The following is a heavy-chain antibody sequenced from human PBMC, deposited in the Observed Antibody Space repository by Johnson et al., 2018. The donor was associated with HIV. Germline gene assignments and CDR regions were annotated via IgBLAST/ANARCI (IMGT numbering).Heavy chain of an antibody. CDR1: GFTFDDYA. J-gene: IGHJ3*02. CDR3: AKDTYSHRLTVTESGFDI. CDR2: ISWNSGSI. Sequence: QLVESGGGLVQPGRSLRLSCAASGFTFDDYAMHWVRQAPGKGLEWVSGISWNSGSIAYADSVKGRFTISRDNAKNSLSVQMNSLRGEDTAVYYCAKDTYSHRLTVTESGFDIWGQGTMVTVSS. D-gene: IGHD6-13*01. V-gene: IGHV3-9*01.